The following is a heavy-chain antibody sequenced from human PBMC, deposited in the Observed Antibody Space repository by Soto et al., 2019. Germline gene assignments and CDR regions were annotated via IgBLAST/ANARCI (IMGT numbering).Heavy chain of an antibody. V-gene: IGHV3-11*06. J-gene: IGHJ6*02. CDR1: GFTLSDYY. D-gene: IGHD1-1*01. CDR3: AREGITNYIFYYGMDV. CDR2: ISSSSSNI. Sequence: QVQLVESGGGLVKPGGSLRLSCAASGFTLSDYYMSWIRQAPGKGLEWVSKISSSSSNIKYADSVKGRFTISRDNAKNSLYLLMNSLRAEDTALYYCAREGITNYIFYYGMDVWGQGTTVTVSS.